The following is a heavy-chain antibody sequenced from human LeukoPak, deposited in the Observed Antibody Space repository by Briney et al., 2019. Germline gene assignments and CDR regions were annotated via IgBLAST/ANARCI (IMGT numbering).Heavy chain of an antibody. CDR1: GYTFTSFG. D-gene: IGHD6-13*01. Sequence: ASVKVSCKASGYTFTSFGISWVRQAPGQGLEWMGWISIYNGDTMYAQNFQGRVTMTTHTSTSTAYMELKSLTSDDTAVYYCARDKAAAVYYFDYWGQGTLVTVSS. CDR2: ISIYNGDT. CDR3: ARDKAAAVYYFDY. V-gene: IGHV1-18*01. J-gene: IGHJ4*02.